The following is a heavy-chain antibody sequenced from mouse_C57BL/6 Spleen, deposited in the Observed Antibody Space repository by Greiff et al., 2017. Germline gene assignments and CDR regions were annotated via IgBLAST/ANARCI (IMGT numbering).Heavy chain of an antibody. J-gene: IGHJ2*01. D-gene: IGHD2-2*01. CDR2: IDPETGGT. CDR1: GYTFTDYE. CDR3: TKGYEANFNY. V-gene: IGHV1-15*01. Sequence: QVQLQQSGAELVRPGASVTLSCKASGYTFTDYEMHWVKQTPVHGLAWIGAIDPETGGTAYNQKFTGKAILTADKSSSTAYMELRSLTSEDSAVYYCTKGYEANFNYWGQGTTLTVAS.